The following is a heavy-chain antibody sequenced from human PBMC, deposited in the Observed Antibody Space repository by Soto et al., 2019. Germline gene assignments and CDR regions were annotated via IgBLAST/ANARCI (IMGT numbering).Heavy chain of an antibody. Sequence: GGSLRLSCAASGFTFSSYSMNWVRQAPGKGLEWVSSISSSSSYIYYADSVKGRFTISRDNAKNSLYLQMNSLRAEDTAVYYCARANTMVRARRYYGMDVWGQGTTVTVSS. J-gene: IGHJ6*02. V-gene: IGHV3-21*01. CDR2: ISSSSSYI. CDR3: ARANTMVRARRYYGMDV. CDR1: GFTFSSYS. D-gene: IGHD3-10*01.